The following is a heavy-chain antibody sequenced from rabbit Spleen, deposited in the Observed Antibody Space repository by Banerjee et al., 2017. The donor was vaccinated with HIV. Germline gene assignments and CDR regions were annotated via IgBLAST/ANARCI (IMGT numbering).Heavy chain of an antibody. D-gene: IGHD1-1*01. CDR1: GFSFSSSYY. CDR3: ARDTSSSFSSYGMDL. J-gene: IGHJ6*01. Sequence: QQQLVESGGGLVQPEGSLTLTCTASGFSFSSSYYMCWVRQAPGKGLEWIACIWTGSSGDTYYASWAKGRFTISKTSSTTVTLQMTRLTAADTATYFCARDTSSSFSSYGMDLWGQGTLVTVS. V-gene: IGHV1S45*01. CDR2: IWTGSSGDT.